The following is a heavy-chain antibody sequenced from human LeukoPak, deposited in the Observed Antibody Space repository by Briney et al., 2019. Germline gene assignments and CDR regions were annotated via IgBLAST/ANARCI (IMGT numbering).Heavy chain of an antibody. CDR2: IGGNGGST. J-gene: IGHJ4*02. V-gene: IGHV3-23*01. D-gene: IGHD1-26*01. Sequence: HGGSLRLSCAASGFTFNTYSLSWVRQSPGKGLEWVSAIGGNGGSTYYAESVRGRFTISRDNSMNTLYLQMNRLRVEDTAVYYCAKGSSYSGNLVDYWGKGNLVTVSS. CDR1: GFTFNTYS. CDR3: AKGSSYSGNLVDY.